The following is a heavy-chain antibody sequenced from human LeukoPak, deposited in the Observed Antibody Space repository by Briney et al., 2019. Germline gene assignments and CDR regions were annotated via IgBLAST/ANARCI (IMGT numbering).Heavy chain of an antibody. CDR3: AELGITMIGGV. CDR2: ISSTSSTK. Sequence: GGSLRLSCAASRFIFSDYYMSWIRQAPGKGLEWVSYISSTSSTKYYADSVRGRFTISRDNAKNSLYLQMNSLRAEDTAVYYCAELGITMIGGVWGKGTTVTISS. CDR1: RFIFSDYY. D-gene: IGHD3-10*02. J-gene: IGHJ6*04. V-gene: IGHV3-11*04.